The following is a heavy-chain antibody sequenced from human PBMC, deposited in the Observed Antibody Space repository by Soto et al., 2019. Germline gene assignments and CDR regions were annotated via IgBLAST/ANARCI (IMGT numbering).Heavy chain of an antibody. CDR2: INPNSGGT. CDR3: ARDYGGNSDFDAFDI. Sequence: ASVKVSCKASGYTFTGYYMHWVRQAPGQGLEWMGWINPNSGGTNYAQKFQGWVTMTRDTSISTAYMELSRLGSDDTAVYYCARDYGGNSDFDAFDIWGQGTMVTVSS. V-gene: IGHV1-2*04. J-gene: IGHJ3*02. CDR1: GYTFTGYY. D-gene: IGHD4-17*01.